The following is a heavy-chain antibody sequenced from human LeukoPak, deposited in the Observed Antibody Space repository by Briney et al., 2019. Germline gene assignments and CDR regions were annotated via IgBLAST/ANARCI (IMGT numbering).Heavy chain of an antibody. CDR3: ASLARITHCSTTSCLNNFDY. CDR2: IYHSGST. CDR1: GYSISSGYY. V-gene: IGHV4-38-2*02. D-gene: IGHD2-2*01. J-gene: IGHJ4*02. Sequence: SETLSLTCTVSGYSISSGYYWGWIRQPPGKGLEGIGTIYHSGSTYYNPSLKSRVTISVDTSKNQFYLKLSSVTGAGTDVYYCASLARITHCSTTSCLNNFDYWGQGTLVTVSS.